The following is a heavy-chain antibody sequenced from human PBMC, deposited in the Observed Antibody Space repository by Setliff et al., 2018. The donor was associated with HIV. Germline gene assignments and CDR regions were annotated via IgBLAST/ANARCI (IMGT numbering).Heavy chain of an antibody. CDR1: GGPLTNYY. J-gene: IGHJ4*02. CDR2: IYNSGTN. CDR3: ARGLPSV. V-gene: IGHV4-34*01. Sequence: LSLTCAVYGGPLTNYYWSWIRQSPGKGLEWIGNIYNSGTNYYNPSLKSRVTISVDTSKNQFSLKLSSVTAADTAVYYCARGLPSVWGQGTLVTVSS.